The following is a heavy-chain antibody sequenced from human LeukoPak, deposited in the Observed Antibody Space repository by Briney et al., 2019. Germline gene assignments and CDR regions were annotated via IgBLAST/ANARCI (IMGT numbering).Heavy chain of an antibody. V-gene: IGHV4-59*01. D-gene: IGHD2/OR15-2a*01. Sequence: PSETLSLTCTVSGGSISSYYWSWIRQPPGKGLEWIGYIYYSGSTNYNPSLKSRVTISVDTSKNQFSLKLSSVTAADTAVYYCARDLCLYYFDYWGQGTLVTVSS. CDR3: ARDLCLYYFDY. CDR1: GGSISSYY. J-gene: IGHJ4*02. CDR2: IYYSGST.